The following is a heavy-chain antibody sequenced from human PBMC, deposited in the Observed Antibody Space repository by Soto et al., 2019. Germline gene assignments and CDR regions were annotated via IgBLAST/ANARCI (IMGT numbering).Heavy chain of an antibody. CDR2: IIPIFGTA. CDR1: GGTFSSYA. V-gene: IGHV1-69*05. J-gene: IGHJ4*02. Sequence: SVKVSCKASGGTFSSYAISWVRQAPGQGLEWMGGIIPIFGTANYAQKFQGRVTITTDTSTSTAYMELRSLRSDDTAVYYCARDRGRSCSGGTCPFDYWGQGTLVTVSS. CDR3: ARDRGRSCSGGTCPFDY. D-gene: IGHD2-15*01.